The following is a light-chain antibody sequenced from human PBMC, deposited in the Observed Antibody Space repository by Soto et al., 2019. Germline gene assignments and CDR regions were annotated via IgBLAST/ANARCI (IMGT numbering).Light chain of an antibody. J-gene: IGKJ2*01. CDR1: QSVNSD. CDR2: GAS. V-gene: IGKV3-15*01. Sequence: EIVLTQSPATLSVSPGNRATLSCRASQSVNSDLAWYQQKPGQAPRLLIYGASTRATGTPTRFSGSGSGTEFTLTISSLQSEDFATYYCQQSYSTPPYTFGQGTKLDMK. CDR3: QQSYSTPPYT.